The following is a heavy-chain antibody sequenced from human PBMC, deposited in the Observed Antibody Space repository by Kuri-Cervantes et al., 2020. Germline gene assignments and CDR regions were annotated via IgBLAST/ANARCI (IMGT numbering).Heavy chain of an antibody. CDR3: ARDFTMIVVVTYFDY. J-gene: IGHJ4*02. Sequence: GGSLRLSCSVSGFTFSSYSINWVRQAPGKGLEWVSFITSTSSSIHYADSVKGRVTISRDNAKNSLYLQMKSLRAEDTVLYYCARDFTMIVVVTYFDYWGQGTLVTVSS. CDR1: GFTFSSYS. CDR2: ITSTSSSI. D-gene: IGHD3-22*01. V-gene: IGHV3-21*01.